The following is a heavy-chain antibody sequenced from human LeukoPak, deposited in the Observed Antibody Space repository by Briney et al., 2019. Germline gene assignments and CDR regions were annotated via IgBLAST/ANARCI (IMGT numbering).Heavy chain of an antibody. CDR1: GFTFSSSA. CDR3: ARGYVPDAFDI. J-gene: IGHJ3*02. V-gene: IGHV3-23*01. D-gene: IGHD1-1*01. CDR2: ISNNGGYT. Sequence: GGSLRLSCAASGFTFSSSAMSWVRQAPGKGLEWVSAISNNGGYTYYADSVQGRFTISRDNAKNSVHLQMNSLRDEDTAVYYCARGYVPDAFDIWGQGTMVTVSS.